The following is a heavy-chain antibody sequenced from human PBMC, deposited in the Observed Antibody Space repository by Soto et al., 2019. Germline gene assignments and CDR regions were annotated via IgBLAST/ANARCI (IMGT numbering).Heavy chain of an antibody. Sequence: GGSLRLSCATSGFTFSDYAMSWVRQAPGKGLEWVSGISGSGGSTYYADSVKGRFTISRDNSKNTLYLQMDSLRAEDTAVYYCAKDKVVWLPRSYGMDVWGQGTTVTVSS. V-gene: IGHV3-23*01. CDR2: ISGSGGST. CDR1: GFTFSDYA. CDR3: AKDKVVWLPRSYGMDV. D-gene: IGHD3-3*01. J-gene: IGHJ6*02.